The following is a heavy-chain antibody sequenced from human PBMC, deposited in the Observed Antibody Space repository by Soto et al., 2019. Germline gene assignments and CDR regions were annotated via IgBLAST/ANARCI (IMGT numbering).Heavy chain of an antibody. CDR1: GGSFSGYY. CDR2: INHSGST. Sequence: PSETLSLTCAVYGGSFSGYYWSWIRQPPGKGLEWIGEINHSGSTNYNPSLKSRVTISVDTSKNQFSLKLSSVAAADTAVYYCASLRGVIITTTPPLDYWGQGTLVTVSS. D-gene: IGHD3-10*01. CDR3: ASLRGVIITTTPPLDY. J-gene: IGHJ4*02. V-gene: IGHV4-34*01.